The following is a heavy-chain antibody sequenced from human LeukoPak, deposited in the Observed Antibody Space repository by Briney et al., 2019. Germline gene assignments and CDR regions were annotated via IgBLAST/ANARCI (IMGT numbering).Heavy chain of an antibody. D-gene: IGHD5/OR15-5a*01. V-gene: IGHV4-59*01. CDR3: ARSIVSDY. CDR1: GGSFSGYY. Sequence: PSETLSLTCAVYGGSFSGYYWSWIRQPPGKGLEWIGYIHYSGSTNYNPSLKSRVSISVETSKNQFSLKLSSVTAADTAVYYCARSIVSDYWGQGTLVTVSS. CDR2: IHYSGST. J-gene: IGHJ4*02.